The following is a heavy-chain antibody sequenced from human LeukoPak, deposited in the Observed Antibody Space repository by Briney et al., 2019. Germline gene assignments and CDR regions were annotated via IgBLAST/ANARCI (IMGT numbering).Heavy chain of an antibody. Sequence: GGSLRLSCATSGFTFNTYGMHWVRQAPGKGLEWVAFIRYNGNNEYYADSVEGRFTISRDNSKNTLYLQMNSLRAEDTAVYYCAKREGLYGGSYYGWIDYWGQGTLVTVSS. CDR3: AKREGLYGGSYYGWIDY. CDR2: IRYNGNNE. D-gene: IGHD1-26*01. V-gene: IGHV3-30*02. CDR1: GFTFNTYG. J-gene: IGHJ4*02.